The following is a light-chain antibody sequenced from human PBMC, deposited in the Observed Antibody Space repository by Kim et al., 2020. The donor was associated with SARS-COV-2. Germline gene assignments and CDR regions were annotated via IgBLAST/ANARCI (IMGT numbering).Light chain of an antibody. V-gene: IGKV1-9*01. CDR1: QGISSD. CDR2: SAS. CDR3: QQINSNPLT. J-gene: IGKJ4*01. Sequence: ASVVEGVTITCRASQGISSDLAWYQQKPGKAPKLLIYSASTLLSGVPSRFSGSGSGTDFTLTISSLQPEDFATYYCQQINSNPLTFGGGTKVDIK.